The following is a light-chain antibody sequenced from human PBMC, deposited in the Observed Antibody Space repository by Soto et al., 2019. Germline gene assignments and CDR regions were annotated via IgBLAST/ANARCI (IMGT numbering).Light chain of an antibody. Sequence: QSALTQPASVSGSPGQSITISCTGTNSDVGGYNYVSWYQQHPGKAPKLMIYDVSNRPSGVSNRFSGSKSGNTASLTISGLQAEDEADYYCSSYTSSSTLNWVFGGGTKLTVL. V-gene: IGLV2-14*01. CDR2: DVS. CDR3: SSYTSSSTLNWV. CDR1: NSDVGGYNY. J-gene: IGLJ3*02.